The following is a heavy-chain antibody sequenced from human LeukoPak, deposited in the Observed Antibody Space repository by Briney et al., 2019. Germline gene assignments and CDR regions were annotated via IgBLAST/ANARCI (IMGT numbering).Heavy chain of an antibody. V-gene: IGHV1-46*01. D-gene: IGHD3-10*01. J-gene: IGHJ3*02. CDR3: ARVARWFGELINAFDI. Sequence: ASVKVSCKASGYTFTGYYMHWVRQAPGQGLEWMGIINPSGGSTSYAQKFQGRVTMTRDTSTSTVYMELSSLRSEDTAVYYCARVARWFGELINAFDIWGQGTMVTVSS. CDR1: GYTFTGYY. CDR2: INPSGGST.